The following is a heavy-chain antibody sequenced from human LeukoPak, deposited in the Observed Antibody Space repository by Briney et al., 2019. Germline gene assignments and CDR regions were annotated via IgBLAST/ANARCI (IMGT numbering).Heavy chain of an antibody. Sequence: SETLSLTCAVYGGSFSDYSWSWIRQPPGKGLEWIGEISHSGSTTYNPSLRGRVTISGDTSKKQFSLKLSSVTAADTAVYYCVTYYYGSSAPKRNYWGQGILVTVSS. CDR2: ISHSGST. D-gene: IGHD3-22*01. CDR1: GGSFSDYS. J-gene: IGHJ4*02. CDR3: VTYYYGSSAPKRNY. V-gene: IGHV4-34*01.